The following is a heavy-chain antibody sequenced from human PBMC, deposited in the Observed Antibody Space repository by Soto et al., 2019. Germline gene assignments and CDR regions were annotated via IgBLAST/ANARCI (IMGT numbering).Heavy chain of an antibody. J-gene: IGHJ4*02. CDR1: GGSLSSGGCY. Sequence: SETLSVTCTVSGGSLSSGGCYWSWIHQHPGKGLEWIGYIYYSGSTYYNPSLKSRVTISVDTSKNQFSLKLSSVTAADTAVYYCARGNYDILTGYSSPDYWGQGTLVTVSS. V-gene: IGHV4-31*03. CDR3: ARGNYDILTGYSSPDY. D-gene: IGHD3-9*01. CDR2: IYYSGST.